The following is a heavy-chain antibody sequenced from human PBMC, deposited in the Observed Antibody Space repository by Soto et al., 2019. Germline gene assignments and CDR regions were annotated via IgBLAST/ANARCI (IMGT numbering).Heavy chain of an antibody. D-gene: IGHD6-13*01. V-gene: IGHV1-18*01. CDR2: ISAYNGNT. Sequence: QVQLVQSGAEVKKPGASVKVSCKASGYTFTSYGISWVRQAPGQGLEWMGWISAYNGNTNYAQKLEGRVTMTTDTYTSTAYRALRTQRSHDTAVYYCARESSSSCREYWGQGTLVTLSS. CDR1: GYTFTSYG. J-gene: IGHJ4*02. CDR3: ARESSSSCREY.